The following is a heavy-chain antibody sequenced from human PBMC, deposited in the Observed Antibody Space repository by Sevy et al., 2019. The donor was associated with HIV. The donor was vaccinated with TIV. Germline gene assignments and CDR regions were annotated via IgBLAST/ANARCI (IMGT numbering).Heavy chain of an antibody. CDR3: ARPYRTDPFYYSGSSGYYYPSYFDS. CDR1: GFTFSSYW. Sequence: GGSLRLSCAASGFTFSSYWMTWVRQAPGKGLEWVANINQVGSEKFNVDSVKGRFTISRDNAKNSLYLQMNSLRVEDTAVYYCARPYRTDPFYYSGSSGYYYPSYFDSWGQRTLVTVSS. CDR2: INQVGSEK. J-gene: IGHJ4*02. V-gene: IGHV3-7*01. D-gene: IGHD3-22*01.